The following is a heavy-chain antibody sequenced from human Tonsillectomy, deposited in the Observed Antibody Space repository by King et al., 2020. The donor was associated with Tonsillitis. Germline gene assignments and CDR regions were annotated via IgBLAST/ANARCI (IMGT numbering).Heavy chain of an antibody. V-gene: IGHV3-23*04. D-gene: IGHD3-3*01. CDR2: ISGSGGST. CDR1: GFTFSSYA. J-gene: IGHJ4*02. CDR3: AKEGNDFWSGYGAYYFDY. Sequence: VQLVESGGGLVQPGGSLRLSCAASGFTFSSYAMSWVRQAPGKGLEWVSAISGSGGSTYYADSVKGRFTISRDNSKNTLYLRMNSLRAEDTAVYYCAKEGNDFWSGYGAYYFDYWGQGTLVTVSS.